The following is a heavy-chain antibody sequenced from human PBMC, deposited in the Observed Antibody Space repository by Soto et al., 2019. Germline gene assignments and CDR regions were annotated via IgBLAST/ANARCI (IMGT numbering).Heavy chain of an antibody. J-gene: IGHJ6*02. CDR2: IYWNDDK. D-gene: IGHD3-3*01. V-gene: IGHV2-5*01. CDR3: ALDFFSGWWAYYYYLMDV. CDR1: GFSLSTSGVG. Sequence: GSGPTLVNPTRTLTLTCTFSGFSLSTSGVGVGWIRQPPGKALEWLALIYWNDDKRYSPSLKSRLTITKDTSKNQVVLTMTNMDPVDTATYYCALDFFSGWWAYYYYLMDVYGQGTSVTVSS.